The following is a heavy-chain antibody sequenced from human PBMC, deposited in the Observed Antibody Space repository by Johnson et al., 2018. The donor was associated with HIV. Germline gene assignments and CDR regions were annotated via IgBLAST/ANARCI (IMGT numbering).Heavy chain of an antibody. J-gene: IGHJ3*02. V-gene: IGHV3-7*01. CDR1: GFSFDDYG. CDR3: AREGYDSSGYSDAFDI. Sequence: VQLVESGGGVVRPGGSLKLSCAASGFSFDDYGMSWVRQAPGKGLEWVANINQDGSEKYYVDSVKGRFTISRDNSKNTLYLQMNSLRAEDTAVYYCAREGYDSSGYSDAFDIWGQGTMVIVSS. CDR2: INQDGSEK. D-gene: IGHD3-22*01.